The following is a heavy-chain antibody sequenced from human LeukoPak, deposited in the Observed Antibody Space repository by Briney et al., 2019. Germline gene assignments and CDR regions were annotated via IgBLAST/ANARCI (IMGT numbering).Heavy chain of an antibody. J-gene: IGHJ4*02. V-gene: IGHV3-53*01. CDR3: AREGPSRTFGY. D-gene: IGHD6-13*01. CDR2: LYSGGNT. Sequence: PGGSLRLSCVVSGFTVSSNYMSWVRQAPGKGLEWVSVLYSGGNTYHADSVKGRFTISRDNSKNTLYLQMNSLRAEDTAVYYCAREGPSRTFGYWAQETWVPV. CDR1: GFTVSSNY.